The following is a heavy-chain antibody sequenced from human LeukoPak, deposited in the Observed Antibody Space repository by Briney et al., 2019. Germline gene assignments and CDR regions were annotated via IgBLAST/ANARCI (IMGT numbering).Heavy chain of an antibody. D-gene: IGHD6-19*01. CDR3: ARELEYSSGPLGGGDAFDI. V-gene: IGHV1-69*06. CDR1: GGTFSSYA. J-gene: IGHJ3*02. Sequence: GASVTVSFKASGGTFSSYAISWVRQAPGQGLEWMGGIIPIFGTANYAQKFQGRVTITADKSTSTAYMELSSLRSEDTAVYYCARELEYSSGPLGGGDAFDIWGQGTMVTVSS. CDR2: IIPIFGTA.